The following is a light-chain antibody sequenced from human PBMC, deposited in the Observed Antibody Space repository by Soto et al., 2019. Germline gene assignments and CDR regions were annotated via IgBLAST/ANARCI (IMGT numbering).Light chain of an antibody. CDR3: AAWDASLNGVV. J-gene: IGLJ2*01. V-gene: IGLV1-44*01. CDR1: SSNIGSKP. Sequence: QSVLTQPPSASGTPGQRVTISCSGSSSNIGSKPVNWYQQLPGTAPKLLIYYNNHRPSGVPDRFSGSKSGTSASLAIGGLQSDDEADYYCAAWDASLNGVVFGGGTKLTVL. CDR2: YNN.